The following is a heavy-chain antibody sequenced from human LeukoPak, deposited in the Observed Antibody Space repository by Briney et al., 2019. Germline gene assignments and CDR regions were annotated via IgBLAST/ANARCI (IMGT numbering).Heavy chain of an antibody. J-gene: IGHJ4*02. CDR1: GYRFTDYW. CDR2: VYPRKVET. D-gene: IGHD5-12*01. Sequence: GESLKISGKGSGYRFTDYWIAWGRQMPGKGLEWRGSVYPRKVETSYSPSFQGQVTSSADKSISAGYPQWSSLKASDTAMYFCARHRYSGSDTQGFDYWGQGTLVTVSS. CDR3: ARHRYSGSDTQGFDY. V-gene: IGHV5-51*01.